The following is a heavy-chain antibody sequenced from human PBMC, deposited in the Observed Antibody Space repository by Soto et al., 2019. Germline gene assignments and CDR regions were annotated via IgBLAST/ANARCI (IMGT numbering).Heavy chain of an antibody. D-gene: IGHD1-1*01. CDR1: GYTFTSYG. CDR3: ARGQKLFQDGRFDY. Sequence: GASVKVSCKASGYTFTSYGITWVRQAPGQGLEWMGWISVYNGNTNYAQRLQGRVTMTTDTSTTTAYMELRSLRSDDTAVYYCARGQKLFQDGRFDYWGQGTLVTV. CDR2: ISVYNGNT. V-gene: IGHV1-18*01. J-gene: IGHJ4*02.